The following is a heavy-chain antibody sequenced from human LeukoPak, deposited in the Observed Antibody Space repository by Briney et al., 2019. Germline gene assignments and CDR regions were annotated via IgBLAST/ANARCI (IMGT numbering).Heavy chain of an antibody. V-gene: IGHV4-59*01. CDR2: IFYSGNT. J-gene: IGHJ3*02. CDR3: ARISSRLWFGEFI. D-gene: IGHD3-10*01. CDR1: GGSISGYY. Sequence: PSETLSLTCSVSGGSISGYYWSWIRQPPGKGLEWIGYIFYSGNTKYNPSLRSRVTLSVDTALNQFSLKLSSVTAADTAVYYCARISSRLWFGEFIWGQGTMVTVSS.